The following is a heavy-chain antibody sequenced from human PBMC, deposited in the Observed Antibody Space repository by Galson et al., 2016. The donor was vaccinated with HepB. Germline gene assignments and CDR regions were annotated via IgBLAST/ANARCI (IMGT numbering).Heavy chain of an antibody. CDR3: ARCGTTWSFDF. J-gene: IGHJ4*02. D-gene: IGHD6-13*01. CDR2: INAYNGHT. Sequence: VKVSCKASGYTFNSYGISWVRQAPGQGLEWMGWINAYNGHTNYAQKLQDRVTMTTDTSTSTAYMELRSLRSDDTAVYYCARCGTTWSFDFWGQGTLVTVSS. CDR1: GYTFNSYG. V-gene: IGHV1-18*04.